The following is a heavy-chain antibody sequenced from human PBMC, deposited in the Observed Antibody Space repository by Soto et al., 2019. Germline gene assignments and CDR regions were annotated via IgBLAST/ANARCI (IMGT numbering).Heavy chain of an antibody. Sequence: EVQLVESGGGLVQPGGSLRLSCEASGFTFSRYWMSWIRQAPGKGLEWVANVKQDGSQSYLVDSVKGRFTMSRDNAKNSLFLQLNSRTAEDSGVYYCVRNGGSGWQFNSWGQGTLASGSS. CDR1: GFTFSRYW. CDR2: VKQDGSQS. D-gene: IGHD6-19*01. J-gene: IGHJ4*02. CDR3: VRNGGSGWQFNS. V-gene: IGHV3-7*01.